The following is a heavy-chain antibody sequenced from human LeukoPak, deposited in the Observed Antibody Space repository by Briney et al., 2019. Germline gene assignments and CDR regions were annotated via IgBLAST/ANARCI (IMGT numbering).Heavy chain of an antibody. J-gene: IGHJ4*02. Sequence: PGGSLRLSCAASGFTFSNYEMNWVRQAPGKGLEWVSYISSSGSTIYYADSMKGRITISRDNAKNSLYLQMNSLRAEDTAVYYCAGPMSRFGGVSTWGQGTLVTVSS. D-gene: IGHD3-16*01. CDR1: GFTFSNYE. V-gene: IGHV3-48*03. CDR2: ISSSGSTI. CDR3: AGPMSRFGGVST.